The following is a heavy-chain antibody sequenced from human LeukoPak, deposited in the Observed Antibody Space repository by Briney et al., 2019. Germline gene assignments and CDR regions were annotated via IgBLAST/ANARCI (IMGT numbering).Heavy chain of an antibody. CDR3: ARDLFRRGYSYDY. J-gene: IGHJ4*02. CDR1: GFTFSSYA. Sequence: GGSLRLSCAASGFTFSSYAMHWVRQAPGKGLEWVAVISYDGSNKYYADSVKGRFAISRDNSKNTLYLQMNSLRAEDTAVYYCARDLFRRGYSYDYWGQGTLATVSS. V-gene: IGHV3-30*09. CDR2: ISYDGSNK. D-gene: IGHD5-18*01.